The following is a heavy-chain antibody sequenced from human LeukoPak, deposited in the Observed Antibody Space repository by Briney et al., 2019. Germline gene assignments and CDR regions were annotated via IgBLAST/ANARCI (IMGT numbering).Heavy chain of an antibody. CDR3: ARGYNSAWFYLDY. D-gene: IGHD6-19*01. Sequence: SGGSLRLSCGASGFTVSSNHMNWVRQAPGKGLEWVSVIYSGGSTNYANSVKDRFIVSRDNSKNTLYLQMNRLRAEDTAMYYCARGYNSAWFYLDYWGQGTLVTVS. V-gene: IGHV3-66*01. J-gene: IGHJ4*02. CDR1: GFTVSSNH. CDR2: IYSGGST.